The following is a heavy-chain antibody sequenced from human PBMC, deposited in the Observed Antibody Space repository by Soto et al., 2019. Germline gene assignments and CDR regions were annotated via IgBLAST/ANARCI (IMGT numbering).Heavy chain of an antibody. D-gene: IGHD3-9*01. J-gene: IGHJ4*02. CDR1: GFTFSDFY. Sequence: QVQLVESGGGLVKPGGSLRLSCAASGFTFSDFYMSWIRQAPGKGLEWISYISNTGRTIYYGDSVRGRVTISRDNGKNSLYLQMNNLRVEDTAIYYCARDGAVYDFLTGLPGAHWGQGTLVTVSS. V-gene: IGHV3-11*01. CDR2: ISNTGRTI. CDR3: ARDGAVYDFLTGLPGAH.